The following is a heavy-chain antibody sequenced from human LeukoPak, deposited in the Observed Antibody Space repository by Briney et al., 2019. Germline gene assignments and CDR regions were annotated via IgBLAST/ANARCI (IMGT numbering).Heavy chain of an antibody. CDR1: GGSISSGGYY. CDR3: ARVEFPKAARSVLPYYFDY. J-gene: IGHJ4*02. Sequence: SQTLSLTCTVSGGSISSGGYYWSWIRQHPGKGLEWIGYIYYSGSTYYNPSLKSRVTISVDTSKNQFSLKLSSVTAADTAVYYCARVEFPKAARSVLPYYFDYWGQGTLVTVSS. V-gene: IGHV4-31*03. D-gene: IGHD6-6*01. CDR2: IYYSGST.